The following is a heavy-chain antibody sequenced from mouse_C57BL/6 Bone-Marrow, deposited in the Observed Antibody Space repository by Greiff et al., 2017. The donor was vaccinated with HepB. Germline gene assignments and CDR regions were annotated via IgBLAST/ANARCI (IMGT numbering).Heavy chain of an antibody. Sequence: QVQLKQSGPGLVQPSQSLSITCTVSGFSLTSYGVHWVRQSPGKGLEWLGVIWSGGSTDYNAAFISRLSISKDNSKSQVFFKMNSLQADDTAISYCARYYVGFAYWGQGTLVTVSA. V-gene: IGHV2-2*01. CDR3: ARYYVGFAY. CDR2: IWSGGST. CDR1: GFSLTSYG. D-gene: IGHD1-1*01. J-gene: IGHJ3*01.